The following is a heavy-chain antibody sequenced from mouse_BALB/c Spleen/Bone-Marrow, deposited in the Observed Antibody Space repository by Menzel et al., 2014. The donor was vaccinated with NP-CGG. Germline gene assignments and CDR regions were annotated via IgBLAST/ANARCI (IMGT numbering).Heavy chain of an antibody. Sequence: EAQRAESGAELVKPGASVKLSCTASGFNIKDTHMHWVKQRPEQGLEWIGRIDPANGNTKYDPKFQGKATITADTSSNTAYLQLSSLTSEDTAVYYCANYYYGSSLFAYWGQGTLVTVSA. V-gene: IGHV14-3*02. D-gene: IGHD1-1*01. CDR3: ANYYYGSSLFAY. J-gene: IGHJ3*01. CDR2: IDPANGNT. CDR1: GFNIKDTH.